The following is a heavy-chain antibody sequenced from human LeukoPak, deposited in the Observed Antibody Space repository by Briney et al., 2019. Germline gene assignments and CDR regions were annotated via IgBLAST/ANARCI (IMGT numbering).Heavy chain of an antibody. Sequence: GGSLRLSCAASGFIFNSFWMHWVRQAPGKGLVCVSRINNDGSDTSYGDSVKGRFTISRDNAKNTLYLHMNSLSAEDTAVYYCVRDGHYSSSLDFDSWGQGTLVTVSS. J-gene: IGHJ4*02. V-gene: IGHV3-74*01. D-gene: IGHD6-13*01. CDR3: VRDGHYSSSLDFDS. CDR2: INNDGSDT. CDR1: GFIFNSFW.